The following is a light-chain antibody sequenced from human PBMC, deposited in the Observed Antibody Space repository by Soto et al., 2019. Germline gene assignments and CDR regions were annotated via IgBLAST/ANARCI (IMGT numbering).Light chain of an antibody. Sequence: EIVLTQSPGTLSLSPGERATLSCRASQSVSSSYIAWFHQKPGQAPRLLIYGASNRATGIPDRFSGSGSGTDFTLTISRLEPEDFAAYYCPQYGNSRRTWTFGQGTKVEIK. J-gene: IGKJ1*01. CDR2: GAS. V-gene: IGKV3-20*01. CDR3: PQYGNSRRTWT. CDR1: QSVSSSY.